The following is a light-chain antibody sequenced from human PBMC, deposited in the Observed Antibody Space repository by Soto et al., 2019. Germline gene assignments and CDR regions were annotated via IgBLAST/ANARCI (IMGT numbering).Light chain of an antibody. CDR2: SAS. J-gene: IGKJ5*01. CDR3: QQYSSSPCT. V-gene: IGKV1-39*01. CDR1: QDINVY. Sequence: DIQMTQSPSSVSASIGDTVTITCRASQDINVYLNWYQQKPGEVPKLLIYSASTLHSGVPSRFTGSGSETDFTLTIRSLQPEDFAVYHCQQYSSSPCTFGQGTRLEIK.